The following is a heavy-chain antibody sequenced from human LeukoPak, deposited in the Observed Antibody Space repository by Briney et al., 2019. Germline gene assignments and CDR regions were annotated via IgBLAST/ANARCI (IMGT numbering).Heavy chain of an antibody. Sequence: SETLSLTCAVSGGSISSGGYSWGWIRQPPGRGLEWIAYVDHSGSTYYNPSLKSRVTISVDRSNNQFSLKLSSVTAADTAVYYCARGWGYGSGSYYNGFDYWGQGTLVTVSS. CDR3: ARGWGYGSGSYYNGFDY. D-gene: IGHD3-10*01. CDR1: GGSISSGGYS. J-gene: IGHJ4*02. V-gene: IGHV4-30-2*01. CDR2: VDHSGST.